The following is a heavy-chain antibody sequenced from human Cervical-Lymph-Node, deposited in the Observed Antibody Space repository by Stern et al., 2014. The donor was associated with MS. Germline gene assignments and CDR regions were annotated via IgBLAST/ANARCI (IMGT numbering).Heavy chain of an antibody. CDR1: GYSLTEVS. J-gene: IGHJ6*02. V-gene: IGHV1-24*01. CDR2: FLPEHGET. Sequence: QVQLVQSGAEVKKPGASVKVSCKVSGYSLTEVSMHWVRQAPGKGLEWMGGFLPEHGETIYAQKFQGRVTMTEDTSTDTASMELSSLRSEDTAVYYCATDRGHEGYQFLQVVYGMDVWGQGTSVTVSS. CDR3: ATDRGHEGYQFLQVVYGMDV. D-gene: IGHD2-8*02.